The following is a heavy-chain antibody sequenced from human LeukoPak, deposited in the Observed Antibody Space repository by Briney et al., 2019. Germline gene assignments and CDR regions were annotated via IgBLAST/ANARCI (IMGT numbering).Heavy chain of an antibody. D-gene: IGHD3-10*01. J-gene: IGHJ4*02. CDR3: ARDSEGWEYYYGSGKIRGSDY. CDR2: ISSSSSYI. V-gene: IGHV3-21*01. CDR1: GFTFSSYS. Sequence: GGSLRFSCAASGFTFSSYSMNWVRQAPGKGLEWVSSISSSSSYIYYADSVKGRFTISRDNAKNSLYLQMNSLRAEDTAVYYCARDSEGWEYYYGSGKIRGSDYWGQGTLVTVSS.